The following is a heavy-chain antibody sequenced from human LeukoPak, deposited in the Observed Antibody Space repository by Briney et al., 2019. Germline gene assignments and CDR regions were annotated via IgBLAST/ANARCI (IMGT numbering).Heavy chain of an antibody. CDR1: SGSISSSDHY. J-gene: IGHJ3*02. Sequence: SETLSLTCTVSSGSISSSDHYWSWIRQPPGKGLEWIGYIYYSGSTYYNPSLKSRVTISVDTSKNQFSLKLSSVTAADTAVYYCARETVTTPSSTFDIWGQGTMVTVSS. CDR3: ARETVTTPSSTFDI. V-gene: IGHV4-31*03. D-gene: IGHD4-17*01. CDR2: IYYSGST.